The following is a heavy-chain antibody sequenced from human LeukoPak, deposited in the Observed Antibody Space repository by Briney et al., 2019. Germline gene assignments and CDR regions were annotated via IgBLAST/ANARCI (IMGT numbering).Heavy chain of an antibody. CDR2: IYYSGST. CDR3: ARRVPYDSSGFDY. Sequence: SETLSLTCTVSGVSISSYYWSWIRQPPGKGLEWIGYIYYSGSTTYNPSLKSRVTISVDTSKNQFSLKLSSVTAADTAVYYCARRVPYDSSGFDYWGQGTLVTVSS. CDR1: GVSISSYY. V-gene: IGHV4-59*08. D-gene: IGHD3-22*01. J-gene: IGHJ4*02.